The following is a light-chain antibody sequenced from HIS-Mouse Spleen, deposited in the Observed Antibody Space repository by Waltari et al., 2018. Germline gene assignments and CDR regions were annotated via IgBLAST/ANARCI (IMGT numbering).Light chain of an antibody. CDR3: SSYAGSNNYV. J-gene: IGLJ1*01. V-gene: IGLV2-8*01. CDR2: EVS. Sequence: QSALTQPPSASGSPGQSVTIPCPGTSSDVGGYNYVSWYQQHPGKAPKLMIYEVSKRPSGVPDRFSGSKSGNTASLTVSGLQAEDEADYYCSSYAGSNNYVFGTGTKVTVL. CDR1: SSDVGGYNY.